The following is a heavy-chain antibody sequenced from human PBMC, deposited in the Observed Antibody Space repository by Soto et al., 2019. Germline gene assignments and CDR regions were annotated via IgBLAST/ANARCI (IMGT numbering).Heavy chain of an antibody. CDR3: TRHRPCAYSSGWYGEEDDAFDI. D-gene: IGHD6-19*01. Sequence: EVQLVESGGGLVQPGGSLKLSCAASGFTFSGSAMHWVRQASGKGLEWVGRIRSKANSYATAYAASVKGRFTISRDDSKNTAYLQMNSLKTEDTAVYYCTRHRPCAYSSGWYGEEDDAFDIWGQGTMVTVSS. J-gene: IGHJ3*02. CDR1: GFTFSGSA. V-gene: IGHV3-73*01. CDR2: IRSKANSYAT.